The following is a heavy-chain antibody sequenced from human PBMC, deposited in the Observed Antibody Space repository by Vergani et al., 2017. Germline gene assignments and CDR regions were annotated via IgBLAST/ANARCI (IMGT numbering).Heavy chain of an antibody. Sequence: QVQLVQSGAEVKKPGSPVKVSCKASGGTFSSYAISWVRQAPGQGLEWMGGIIPIFGTAHYAQKFQGRVTITADESTSTAYMELSSLRSGDTAGYYCARLRGPYCSSTSCYDGAFDIWGQGTMVTVSS. CDR1: GGTFSSYA. V-gene: IGHV1-69*01. D-gene: IGHD2-2*01. J-gene: IGHJ3*02. CDR2: IIPIFGTA. CDR3: ARLRGPYCSSTSCYDGAFDI.